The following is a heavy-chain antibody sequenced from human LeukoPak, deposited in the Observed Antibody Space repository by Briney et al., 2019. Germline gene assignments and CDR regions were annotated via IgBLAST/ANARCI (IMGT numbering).Heavy chain of an antibody. CDR3: ARVRMRCSGGSCYWRWFDP. CDR2: IYSGGST. D-gene: IGHD2-15*01. J-gene: IGHJ5*02. Sequence: GGSLRLSCAASGFTVSSNYMSWVRQAPGKGLEWVSVIYSGGSTYYADSVKGRFTISRDNSKNTLYLQMNGLRAEDTAVYYCARVRMRCSGGSCYWRWFDPWGQGTLVTVSS. CDR1: GFTVSSNY. V-gene: IGHV3-66*01.